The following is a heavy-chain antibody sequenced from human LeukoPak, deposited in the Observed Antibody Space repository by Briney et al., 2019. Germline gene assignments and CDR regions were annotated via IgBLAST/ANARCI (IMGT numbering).Heavy chain of an antibody. Sequence: GGSLRLSCAASGFTFSSYAMSWVRQAPRKGLEWVSAISGSGGSTYYADSVKGRFTISRDNSKNTLYLQMNSLRAEDTAVYYCAKQFSFTMIVVVGYFDYWGQGTLVTVSS. V-gene: IGHV3-23*01. D-gene: IGHD3-22*01. CDR2: ISGSGGST. CDR1: GFTFSSYA. J-gene: IGHJ4*02. CDR3: AKQFSFTMIVVVGYFDY.